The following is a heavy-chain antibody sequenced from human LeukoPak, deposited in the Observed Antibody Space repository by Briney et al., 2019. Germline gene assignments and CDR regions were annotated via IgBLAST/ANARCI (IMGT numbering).Heavy chain of an antibody. CDR1: GGTFSSYT. V-gene: IGHV1-69*02. J-gene: IGHJ5*02. Sequence: SVKVSCKASGGTFSSYTISWVRQAPGQGLEWMGRIIPILGIANYARKFQGRVTITADKSTSTAYMELSSLRSEDTAVYYCAPQLNTGYSSSWQFDPWGQGTLVTVSS. CDR2: IIPILGIA. CDR3: APQLNTGYSSSWQFDP. D-gene: IGHD6-13*01.